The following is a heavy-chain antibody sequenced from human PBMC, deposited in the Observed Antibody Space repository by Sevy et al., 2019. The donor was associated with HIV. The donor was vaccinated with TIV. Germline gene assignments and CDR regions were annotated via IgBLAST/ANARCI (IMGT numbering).Heavy chain of an antibody. CDR2: ISGSDGTI. CDR1: GFTFSDYY. CDR3: ARDHVKDGDLGDYYYFAMDV. V-gene: IGHV3-11*01. Sequence: GGSLRLSCAASGFTFSDYYMSWIRQAPGKGLEWISYISGSDGTIFYADSVKGRFTISRDNSKNSLYLKMSSLRAEDTAVYYCARDHVKDGDLGDYYYFAMDVWGQGTTVTVSS. D-gene: IGHD4-17*01. J-gene: IGHJ6*02.